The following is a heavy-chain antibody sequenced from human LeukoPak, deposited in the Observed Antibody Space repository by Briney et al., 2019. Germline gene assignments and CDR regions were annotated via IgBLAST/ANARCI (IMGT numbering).Heavy chain of an antibody. CDR3: ARTGYCSSTSCYADAFDI. CDR2: ISSSGSTI. V-gene: IGHV3-48*03. J-gene: IGHJ3*02. Sequence: GGSQRLSCAASGFTFSSYEMNWVRQAPGKGLEWVSYISSSGSTIYYADSVKGRFTISRDNAKNSLYLQMNSLRAEDTAVYYCARTGYCSSTSCYADAFDIWGQGTMVTVSS. CDR1: GFTFSSYE. D-gene: IGHD2-2*01.